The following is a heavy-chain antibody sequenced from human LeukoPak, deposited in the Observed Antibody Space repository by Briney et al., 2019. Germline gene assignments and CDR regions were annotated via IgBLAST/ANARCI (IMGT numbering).Heavy chain of an antibody. D-gene: IGHD3-10*01. CDR1: GYTFTDYY. V-gene: IGHV1-69-2*01. J-gene: IGHJ6*03. CDR2: VDPEDGET. Sequence: ASVKISCKVSGYTFTDYYMHWVQQAPGKGLEWMGLVDPEDGETIYAEKFQGRVTITADTSTDTAYMELSSLRSEDTAVYYCARVAGGSGSYTGSTYYMDVWGKGTTVTASS. CDR3: ARVAGGSGSYTGSTYYMDV.